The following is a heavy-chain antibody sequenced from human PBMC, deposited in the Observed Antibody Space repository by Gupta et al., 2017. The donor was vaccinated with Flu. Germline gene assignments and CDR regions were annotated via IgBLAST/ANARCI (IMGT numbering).Heavy chain of an antibody. J-gene: IGHJ3*02. D-gene: IGHD5-12*01. CDR2: INHSGST. V-gene: IGHV4-34*01. CDR3: ARDSGYDDAFDI. Sequence: QVQLQQWGAGLLKPSETLSLTCAVYGGSFSGYYWSWIRQPPGKGLEWIGEINHSGSTNYNPSLKSRVTISVDTSKNQFSLKLSSVTAADTAVYYCARDSGYDDAFDIWGQGTMVTVSS. CDR1: GGSFSGYY.